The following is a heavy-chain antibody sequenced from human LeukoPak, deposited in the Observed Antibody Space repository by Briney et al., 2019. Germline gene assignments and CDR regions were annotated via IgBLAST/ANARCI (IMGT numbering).Heavy chain of an antibody. CDR1: GGSISSSSYY. Sequence: SETLSLTCTVSGGSISSSSYYWGWIRQPPGKGLEWIGSIHYSGSTYYNPSLKSRVTISVDTSKNQFSLKLSSVTAADTAVYYCARARPGYSYGPIDYWGQGTLVTVSS. CDR2: IHYSGST. D-gene: IGHD5-18*01. CDR3: ARARPGYSYGPIDY. J-gene: IGHJ4*02. V-gene: IGHV4-39*01.